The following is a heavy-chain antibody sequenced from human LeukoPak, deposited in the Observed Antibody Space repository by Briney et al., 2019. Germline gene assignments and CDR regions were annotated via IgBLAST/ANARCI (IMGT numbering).Heavy chain of an antibody. J-gene: IGHJ4*02. CDR1: GFTFSSYA. CDR2: ISYDGNNK. CDR3: ARDRQVVPAAIDY. Sequence: PGGSLRLSCAASGFTFSSYAMHWVRQAPGKGLEWVAVISYDGNNKYYADSVKGRFTISRDNSKNTLYLQMNSLRAEDTAVYYCARDRQVVPAAIDYWGQGTLVTVSS. V-gene: IGHV3-30-3*01. D-gene: IGHD2-2*01.